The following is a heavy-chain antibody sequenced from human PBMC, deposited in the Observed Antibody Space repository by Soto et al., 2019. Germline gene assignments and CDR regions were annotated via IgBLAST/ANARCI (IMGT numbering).Heavy chain of an antibody. V-gene: IGHV1-46*01. Sequence: ASVKVSCKASGYTFTSYYMYWVRQAPGQGLEWMGIINPSGGSTSYAQKFQGRVTMTRDTSTSTVYMELSSLRSEDTGVYYCARTTVTHDYFDYWGQGTLVTVSS. CDR3: ARTTVTHDYFDY. CDR2: INPSGGST. J-gene: IGHJ4*02. CDR1: GYTFTSYY. D-gene: IGHD4-17*01.